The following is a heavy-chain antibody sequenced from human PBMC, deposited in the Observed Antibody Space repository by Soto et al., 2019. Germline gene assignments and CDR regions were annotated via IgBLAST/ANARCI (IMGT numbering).Heavy chain of an antibody. Sequence: QVQLVESGGGLVKPGGSLRLSCAASGFTFSDYYMNWIRQAPGKGLERVSYISSSGSTIYYADSVKSRFTISRDNAKNSLYLQMDSLRGEDTALYYCARAWAVYSGSYLGYGGQGTLVTVSS. CDR1: GFTFSDYY. CDR3: ARAWAVYSGSYLGY. CDR2: ISSSGSTI. D-gene: IGHD1-26*01. V-gene: IGHV3-11*01. J-gene: IGHJ4*02.